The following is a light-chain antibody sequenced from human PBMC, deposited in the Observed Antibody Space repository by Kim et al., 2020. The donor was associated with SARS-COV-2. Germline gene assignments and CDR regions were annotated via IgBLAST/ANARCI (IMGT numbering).Light chain of an antibody. CDR3: QKYDTAPWT. CDR1: QDIANS. J-gene: IGKJ1*01. Sequence: DIQMTQSPSSLSASVGDRVTITCRASQDIANSLAWYQQKPGTVPKLLIYAASTLQSGVPSRFSGSGSGTEFNLTIGSLQTEDVATYYCQKYDTAPWTFGPGTKVEIK. CDR2: AAS. V-gene: IGKV1-27*01.